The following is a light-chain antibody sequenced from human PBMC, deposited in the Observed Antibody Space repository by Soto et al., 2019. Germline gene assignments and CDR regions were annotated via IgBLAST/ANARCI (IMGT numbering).Light chain of an antibody. J-gene: IGKJ4*01. CDR1: QSVSSSY. Sequence: ETVLTQSPGTLSLSPGERATLSCRASQSVSSSYLTWYQQKPGQAPRLLIYETSTRATGIPDRFTGSGYGTDFTLTIDRLEPEDFAVYYCQQFGGSPQVSFGGGTKVEIK. V-gene: IGKV3-20*01. CDR3: QQFGGSPQVS. CDR2: ETS.